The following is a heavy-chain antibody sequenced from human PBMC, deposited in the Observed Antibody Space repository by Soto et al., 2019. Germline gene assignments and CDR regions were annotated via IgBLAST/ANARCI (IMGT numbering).Heavy chain of an antibody. CDR3: ARGGALRPNGHVPLDF. Sequence: QLMLQESGSGVVRPSQTLSLTCNVSGDSITSGMYSWSWIRQAPGKGLEWIGNIHVTGYTAFSPSLRRRVTMSVATSRNQFSLNLNSVTAADTAVYLCARGGALRPNGHVPLDFWGQGTLVTVSS. D-gene: IGHD3-16*01. V-gene: IGHV4-30-2*01. J-gene: IGHJ4*02. CDR2: IHVTGYT. CDR1: GDSITSGMYS.